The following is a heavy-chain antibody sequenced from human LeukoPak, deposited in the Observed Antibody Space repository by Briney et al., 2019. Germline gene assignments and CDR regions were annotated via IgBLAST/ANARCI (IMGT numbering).Heavy chain of an antibody. Sequence: GGSLRLSCAASGFTFSDYYMSWVRQAPGKGLEWVSYISISSSYTNYADSVKGRFTISRDNAKNSLYLQMNSLRAEDTAVYYCARSGYCSSTSCCYYFDYWGQGTLVTVSS. V-gene: IGHV3-11*03. CDR3: ARSGYCSSTSCCYYFDY. D-gene: IGHD2-2*01. CDR2: ISISSSYT. J-gene: IGHJ4*02. CDR1: GFTFSDYY.